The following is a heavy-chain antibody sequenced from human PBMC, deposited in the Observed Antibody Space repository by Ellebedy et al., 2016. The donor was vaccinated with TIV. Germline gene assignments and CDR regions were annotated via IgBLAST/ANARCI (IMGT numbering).Heavy chain of an antibody. CDR1: GVSVSSTDYY. CDR2: MHYSGRT. Sequence: MPSETLSLTCSVSGVSVSSTDYYWVWLRQPPGRGLEWIESMHYSGRTYQNPSLKRRVTVSVDTSNNQFSLHLKSVTAADTAIYYFARQLYYDRTGSSPSPVYFDSWGRGALVTVSS. CDR3: ARQLYYDRTGSSPSPVYFDS. V-gene: IGHV4-39*01. D-gene: IGHD3-22*01. J-gene: IGHJ4*02.